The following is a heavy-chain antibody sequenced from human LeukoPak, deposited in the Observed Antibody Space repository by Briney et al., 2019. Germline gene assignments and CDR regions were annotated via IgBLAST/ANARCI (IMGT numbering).Heavy chain of an antibody. CDR1: GFTFSRYS. J-gene: IGHJ4*02. Sequence: GGSLRLSCAASGFTFSRYSMNWVRQAPGEGGEGVSSISSSSSYIFYADSVKGRFTISRDNAKNSLYLQMNSLRAEDTAVYYCARGPFGYSSSSYYWGQGTLVTVSS. V-gene: IGHV3-21*01. CDR3: ARGPFGYSSSSYY. CDR2: ISSSSSYI. D-gene: IGHD6-6*01.